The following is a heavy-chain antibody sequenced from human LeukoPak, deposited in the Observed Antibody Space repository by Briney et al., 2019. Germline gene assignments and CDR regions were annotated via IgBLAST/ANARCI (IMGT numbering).Heavy chain of an antibody. CDR1: RFTFNNYW. V-gene: IGHV3-7*01. Sequence: GGSLRLSCATSRFTFNNYWMSWVRQAPGKGLEWVANIKPDGSEKFYVDSVKGRFTIFRDNTKKSLHLQMNSLRAGDTAVYYCARAAGYCSGGSCYRAFDIWGQGTMVTVSS. D-gene: IGHD2-15*01. J-gene: IGHJ3*02. CDR3: ARAAGYCSGGSCYRAFDI. CDR2: IKPDGSEK.